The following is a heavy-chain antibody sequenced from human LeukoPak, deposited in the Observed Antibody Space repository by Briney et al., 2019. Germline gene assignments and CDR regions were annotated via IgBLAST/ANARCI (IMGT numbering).Heavy chain of an antibody. V-gene: IGHV3-30*18. CDR3: AKDLRVWGATAPFNY. CDR1: GFTFSSYG. D-gene: IGHD1-26*01. Sequence: GGSLRLSCAASGFTFSSYGMHWVRQAPGKGLEWVAVISYDGSNKYYADFVKGRFTISRDNSKNTLYLQMNSLRAEDTAVYYCAKDLRVWGATAPFNYWGQGTLVTVSS. CDR2: ISYDGSNK. J-gene: IGHJ4*02.